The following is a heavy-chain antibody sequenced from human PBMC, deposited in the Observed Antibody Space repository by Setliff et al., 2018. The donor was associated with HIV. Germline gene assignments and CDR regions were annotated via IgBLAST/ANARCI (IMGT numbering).Heavy chain of an antibody. V-gene: IGHV4-39*01. Sequence: KTSETLSLTCTVSGGSISSSSYYWGWIRQPPGKGREWIGSIFYSGSANYNPALRSPVAISVDTSKNQFTLKLTSVTAADTAVYYCARLHLRVPPSIFDYWSPGTMVTVSS. CDR2: IFYSGSA. CDR3: ARLHLRVPPSIFDY. CDR1: GGSISSSSYY. D-gene: IGHD2-2*01. J-gene: IGHJ4*02.